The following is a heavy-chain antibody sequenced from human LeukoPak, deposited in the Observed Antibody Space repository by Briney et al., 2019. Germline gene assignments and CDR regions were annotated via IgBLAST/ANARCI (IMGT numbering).Heavy chain of an antibody. CDR2: IKEDGSEK. D-gene: IGHD3-16*01. Sequence: GGSLRLSCAASGFTFSSSWMKWVRQAPGKGLESVAVIKEDGSEKYYVDSVKGRFAISRDNAKNSLYLQMNNVGAEDTAVYFCAANTQSGYWGQGALVTVSS. CDR1: GFTFSSSW. J-gene: IGHJ4*02. V-gene: IGHV3-7*05. CDR3: AANTQSGY.